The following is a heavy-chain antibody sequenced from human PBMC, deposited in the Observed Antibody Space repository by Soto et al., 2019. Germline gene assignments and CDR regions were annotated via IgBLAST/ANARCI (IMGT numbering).Heavy chain of an antibody. CDR1: GGTFSSYT. CDR3: ATLTYYDFWSGYSTGMRGNDYYCGMDV. Sequence: ASVKVSCKASGGTFSSYTISWVRQAPGQGLEWMGGIIPIFGTANYAQKFQGRVTITADESTSTAYMELSSLRSEDTAVYYCATLTYYDFWSGYSTGMRGNDYYCGMDVWGQGTTVTVSS. D-gene: IGHD3-3*01. J-gene: IGHJ6*02. CDR2: IIPIFGTA. V-gene: IGHV1-69*13.